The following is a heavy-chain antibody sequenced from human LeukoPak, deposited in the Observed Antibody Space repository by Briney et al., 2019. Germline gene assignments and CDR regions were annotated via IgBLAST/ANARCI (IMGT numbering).Heavy chain of an antibody. CDR2: IWYDGSNK. J-gene: IGHJ4*02. CDR1: GFTFSSYG. Sequence: GGSLRVSCAASGFTFSSYGMHGVGQAPGKGREGVAVIWYDGSNKYYADAVKGRFTIPRDNSKNTLYLQMNSLRAEDTAVYYCAREYSYVSSGCLDYWGQGPLVTVSS. D-gene: IGHD3-22*01. CDR3: AREYSYVSSGCLDY. V-gene: IGHV3-33*01.